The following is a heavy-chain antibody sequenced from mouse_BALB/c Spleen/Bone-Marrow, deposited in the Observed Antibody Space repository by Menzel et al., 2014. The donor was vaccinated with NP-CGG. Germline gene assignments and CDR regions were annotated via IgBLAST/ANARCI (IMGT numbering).Heavy chain of an antibody. D-gene: IGHD3-2*01. Sequence: QVQLQQSGAELAKPGASVKMSCKASGYTFTSYWMHWVEQRPGQGLEWIGYINPSTGYTEHNQRFKDKATLTADKSSSTAYMQLSSLTSEDSAVYYCARRGDSSGYPFAYWGQGTLVTVSA. CDR2: INPSTGYT. V-gene: IGHV1-7*01. J-gene: IGHJ3*01. CDR1: GYTFTSYW. CDR3: ARRGDSSGYPFAY.